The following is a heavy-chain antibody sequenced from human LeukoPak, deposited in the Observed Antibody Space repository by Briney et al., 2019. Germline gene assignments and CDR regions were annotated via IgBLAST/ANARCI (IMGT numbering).Heavy chain of an antibody. V-gene: IGHV1-69*05. CDR1: GGTFSSYA. CDR3: AMYYYGSGSYYNY. Sequence: GASVKVSCKASGGTFSSYAISWVRQAPGQGLEWMGGIIPIFGTANYAQKFQGRVTITTDESTSTAYMELSSLRSEDTAVYYCAMYYYGSGSYYNYWGQGTLVTVSS. D-gene: IGHD3-10*01. CDR2: IIPIFGTA. J-gene: IGHJ4*02.